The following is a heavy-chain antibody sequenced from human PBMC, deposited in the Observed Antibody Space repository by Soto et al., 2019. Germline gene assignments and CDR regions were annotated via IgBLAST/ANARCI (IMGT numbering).Heavy chain of an antibody. CDR1: GYTFTSYG. CDR3: ARQPTAPFDAFDI. J-gene: IGHJ3*02. V-gene: IGHV1-18*01. Sequence: GXSAQVSLKASGYTFTSYGISWVRQAPGQGLEWMGWISAYNGNTNYAQKLQGRVTMTTDTSTSTAYMELRSLRSDDTAVYYCARQPTAPFDAFDIWGQGTMVTVSS. CDR2: ISAYNGNT. D-gene: IGHD4-17*01.